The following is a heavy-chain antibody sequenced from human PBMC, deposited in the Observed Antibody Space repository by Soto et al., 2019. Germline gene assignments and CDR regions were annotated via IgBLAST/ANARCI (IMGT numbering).Heavy chain of an antibody. D-gene: IGHD3-3*01. CDR1: GDTFTSYY. CDR2: INPHGGST. Sequence: ASVKVSCKAPGDTFTSYYLNWVRQAPGQGLEWMGVINPHGGSTKYAQKFQGRITMTRGTSRSTVYMELSSLRSDDTAIYYCARSSGGNFGIIIEGSNWFDPWGQGTLVTVSS. CDR3: ARSSGGNFGIIIEGSNWFDP. J-gene: IGHJ5*02. V-gene: IGHV1-46*01.